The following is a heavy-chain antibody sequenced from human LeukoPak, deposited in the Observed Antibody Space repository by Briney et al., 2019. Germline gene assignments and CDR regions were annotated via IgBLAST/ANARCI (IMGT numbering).Heavy chain of an antibody. CDR1: GDSASSNSAT. CDR3: ARGPSYFQH. J-gene: IGHJ1*01. V-gene: IGHV6-1*01. CDR2: AYYRSKWYK. Sequence: SQTFSLTCAISGDSASSNSATWNWIRQSPSRGLEWLGRAYYRSKWYKYYAVSVKGRITINPDTSKNQFSLQLNSVTPEDTAVYYCARGPSYFQHWGQGTLVTVSS.